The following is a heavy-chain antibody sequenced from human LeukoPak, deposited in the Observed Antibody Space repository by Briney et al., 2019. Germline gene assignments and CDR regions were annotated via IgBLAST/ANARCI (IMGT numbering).Heavy chain of an antibody. CDR3: ARYARGVVVPAASIYYGMDV. CDR1: GGSVSSGSYY. Sequence: SETLSLTCTVSGGSVSSGSYYWSWVRQPPGKGLEWIGYIYYSGSTNYNPSLKSRVTISVDTSKNQFSLKLSPVTAADTAVYYCARYARGVVVPAASIYYGMDVWGKGTTVTVSS. CDR2: IYYSGST. J-gene: IGHJ6*04. V-gene: IGHV4-61*01. D-gene: IGHD2-2*01.